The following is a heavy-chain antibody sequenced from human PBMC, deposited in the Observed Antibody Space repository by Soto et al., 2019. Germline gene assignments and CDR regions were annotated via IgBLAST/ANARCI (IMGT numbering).Heavy chain of an antibody. V-gene: IGHV4-4*02. D-gene: IGHD3-16*01. CDR3: ARGRGNTGYYGMDV. J-gene: IGHJ6*02. CDR1: GDSISSSHW. CDR2: IYQSETT. Sequence: QVQLQESGPGLVKPSGTLSLTCAVSGDSISSSHWWTWVRQPPGKGLEWIGEIYQSETTNYNPSLKGRVTISGDKSKNQFSLKLSSVTAADTAVYFCARGRGNTGYYGMDVWGQGTTVTVSS.